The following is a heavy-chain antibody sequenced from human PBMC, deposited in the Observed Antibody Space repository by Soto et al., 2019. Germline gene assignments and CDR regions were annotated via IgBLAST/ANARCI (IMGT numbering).Heavy chain of an antibody. V-gene: IGHV4-31*03. CDR3: ARLMATSWFDP. CDR1: GGSIRSGGHH. J-gene: IGHJ5*02. Sequence: PSATLSLTCTVSGGSIRSGGHHWSWIRQHPAKGLEWIGHIYYSGTTDYNPPLKSRATISAETSENHLSLKLTSVTAADTAVYFCARLMATSWFDPWGQGTPGTVS. CDR2: IYYSGTT.